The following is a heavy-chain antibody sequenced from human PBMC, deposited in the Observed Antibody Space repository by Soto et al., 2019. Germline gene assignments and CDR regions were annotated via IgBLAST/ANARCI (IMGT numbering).Heavy chain of an antibody. D-gene: IGHD6-13*01. CDR1: GDSINNSY. J-gene: IGHJ4*02. V-gene: IGHV4-59*01. CDR2: IYYTGTT. CDR3: AKYRRTEAEGFNLDY. Sequence: PSETLSLTCAVSGDSINNSYWSWIRQPPGKRLEWIGNIYYTGTTTYNPSLESRVTMSVDTSKKQFSLKLNSVDAADTAVYYCAKYRRTEAEGFNLDYWGQGTLVPVSS.